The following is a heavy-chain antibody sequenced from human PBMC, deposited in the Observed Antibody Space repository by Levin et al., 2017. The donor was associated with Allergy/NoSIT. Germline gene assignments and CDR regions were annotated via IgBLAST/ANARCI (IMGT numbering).Heavy chain of an antibody. D-gene: IGHD2-2*01. CDR2: ISFDGRNK. J-gene: IGHJ4*02. CDR3: ARAPPGLTYQDY. Sequence: PGGSLRLSCAASRFTFNSYAMHWVRQAPGKGLEWVALISFDGRNKYYADSVKGRFTISRDNSKNTLYLQMDSLRTEDTAVYYCARAPPGLTYQDYWGQGTLVTVSS. CDR1: RFTFNSYA. V-gene: IGHV3-30*04.